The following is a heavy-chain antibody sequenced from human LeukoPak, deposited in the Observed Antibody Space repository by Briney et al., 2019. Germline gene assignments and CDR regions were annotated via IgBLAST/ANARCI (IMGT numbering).Heavy chain of an antibody. CDR3: AREQSGTRGWYTVDY. Sequence: HPGGSLRLSCAASGFTFSTYAITWVRQGPGKGLEWVSAIRPDGDRTYYANSVRGWFTISRDNSKDTVYLQINGLRVEDTAVYYCAREQSGTRGWYTVDYWGQGTLVTVSS. J-gene: IGHJ4*02. D-gene: IGHD6-19*01. CDR1: GFTFSTYA. CDR2: IRPDGDRT. V-gene: IGHV3-23*01.